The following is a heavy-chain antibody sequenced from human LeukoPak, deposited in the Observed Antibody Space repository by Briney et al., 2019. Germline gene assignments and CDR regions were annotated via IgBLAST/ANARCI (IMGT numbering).Heavy chain of an antibody. Sequence: SETLSLTCTVSGGSISSYYWSWIRQPPGKGLERIGYIYYSGSTNYNPSLKSRVTISVDTSKNQFSLKLSSVTAADTAVYYCARDGSSSWYYGYYGMDVWGQGTTVTVSS. CDR3: ARDGSSSWYYGYYGMDV. D-gene: IGHD6-13*01. V-gene: IGHV4-59*01. J-gene: IGHJ6*02. CDR1: GGSISSYY. CDR2: IYYSGST.